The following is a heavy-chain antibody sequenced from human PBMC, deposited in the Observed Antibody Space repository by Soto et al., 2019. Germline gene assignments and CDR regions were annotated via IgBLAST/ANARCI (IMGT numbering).Heavy chain of an antibody. J-gene: IGHJ6*02. CDR3: ARGGGYGHTSRGGRYYYYGMDV. CDR2: INPNRGGT. V-gene: IGHV1-2*02. CDR1: GYTFTGYY. Sequence: ASVKVSCKASGYTFTGYYMHWVRQAPGQGLEWMGWINPNRGGTKYAQKFQGRVTMPRDTSISTAYMELSRLRYDDTAVYYCARGGGYGHTSRGGRYYYYGMDVWGQGTTVTVSS. D-gene: IGHD5-18*01.